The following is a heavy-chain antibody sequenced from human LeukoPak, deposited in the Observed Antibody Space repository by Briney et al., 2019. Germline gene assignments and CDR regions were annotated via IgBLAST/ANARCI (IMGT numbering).Heavy chain of an antibody. CDR3: ARTAGAVVWYYYMDV. V-gene: IGHV1-69*02. J-gene: IGHJ6*03. Sequence: GASVKVSCKASGGTFSSYTISWARQAPGQGLEWMGRIIPILGIANYAQKFQGRVTITADKSTSTAYMELSSLRSEDTAVYYCARTAGAVVWYYYMDVWGKGTTVTVSS. CDR2: IIPILGIA. D-gene: IGHD2-2*01. CDR1: GGTFSSYT.